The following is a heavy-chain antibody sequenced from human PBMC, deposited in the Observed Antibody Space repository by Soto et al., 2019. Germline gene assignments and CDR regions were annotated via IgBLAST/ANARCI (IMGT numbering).Heavy chain of an antibody. J-gene: IGHJ4*02. D-gene: IGHD3-22*01. CDR1: GYSFTSYW. V-gene: IGHV5-51*01. CDR3: ARSYYDRSGYSYYFDY. CDR2: IYPGDSDT. Sequence: GESVKISCXGSGYSFTSYWIGWVRQMPGKGLEWMGIIYPGDSDTRYSPSFQGQVTISADKSISTAYLQWSSLKASDTAMYYCARSYYDRSGYSYYFDYWGQGTLVTVSS.